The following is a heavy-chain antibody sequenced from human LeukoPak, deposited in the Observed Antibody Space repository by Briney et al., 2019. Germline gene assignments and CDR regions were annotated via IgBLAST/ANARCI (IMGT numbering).Heavy chain of an antibody. CDR1: GGTFSSYA. V-gene: IGHV1-69*05. Sequence: SVKVSCKASGGTFSSYAISWVRQAPGQGLEWMGRIIPIFGTANYAQKFQGRVTITTDESTSTAYMELSSLRSEDTAVYYCARAGGGYYGSGSYSANWFDPWGQGTLVTVSS. CDR3: ARAGGGYYGSGSYSANWFDP. CDR2: IIPIFGTA. J-gene: IGHJ5*02. D-gene: IGHD3-10*01.